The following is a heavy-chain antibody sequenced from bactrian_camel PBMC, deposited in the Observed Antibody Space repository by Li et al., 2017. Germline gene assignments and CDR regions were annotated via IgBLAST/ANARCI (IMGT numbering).Heavy chain of an antibody. CDR1: GYTVTAYC. CDR2: IVGTKIT. Sequence: HVQLVESGGGSVQAGGTLTLSCVASGYTVTAYCMGWFRQAPGKEREGVATIVGTKITSYADSVKGRFNISKDDAKNTLYLDMGSLTPEDTAMYYCATLSRQHGGTWSCRLDRFGAWGQGTQVTVS. CDR3: ATLSRQHGGTWSCRLDRFGA. D-gene: IGHD6*01. V-gene: IGHV3S55*01. J-gene: IGHJ4*01.